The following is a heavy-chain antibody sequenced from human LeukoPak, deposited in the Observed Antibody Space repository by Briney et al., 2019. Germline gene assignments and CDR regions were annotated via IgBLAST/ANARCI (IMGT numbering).Heavy chain of an antibody. CDR1: GAATSSSSYF. CDR3: ARFSGSYIDY. Sequence: SETLSLTCTVSGAATSSSSYFWAWIRQSPGKGLEWIGTIYYSGSTDYNPSLKSRVTMSVDTSKNQFSLKLSSVTAADTAVYYCARFSGSYIDYWGQGTLVTVSS. J-gene: IGHJ4*02. V-gene: IGHV4-39*07. D-gene: IGHD1-26*01. CDR2: IYYSGST.